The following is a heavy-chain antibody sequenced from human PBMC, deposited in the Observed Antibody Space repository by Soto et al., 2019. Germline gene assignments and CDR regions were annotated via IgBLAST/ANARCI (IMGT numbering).Heavy chain of an antibody. CDR3: TRETVAGITGLDS. V-gene: IGHV3-23*01. Sequence: GGSLRLSCAASGFNVVAFAVNWVRQAPGKGLEWVSGISVSDAFIYYADSVRGRFSISSDASEIILYLQMNSLRVDDTALYYCTRETVAGITGLDSWGPGTLVTVSS. CDR1: GFNVVAFA. J-gene: IGHJ4*02. D-gene: IGHD1-20*01. CDR2: ISVSDAFI.